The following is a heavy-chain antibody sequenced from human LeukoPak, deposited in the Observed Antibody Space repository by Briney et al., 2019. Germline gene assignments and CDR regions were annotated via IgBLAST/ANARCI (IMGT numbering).Heavy chain of an antibody. D-gene: IGHD1-26*01. CDR1: GFTFSSYW. Sequence: GGSLRLSCAASGFTFSSYWMSWVRQAPGKGLEWVANIKQDGSEKYYVDSVKGRFTISRDNAKNSLYLQMNSLRAEDTAVYYCARGAVYDRYSGSYYHAFDIWGQGTLVTVSS. J-gene: IGHJ3*02. CDR3: ARGAVYDRYSGSYYHAFDI. CDR2: IKQDGSEK. V-gene: IGHV3-7*03.